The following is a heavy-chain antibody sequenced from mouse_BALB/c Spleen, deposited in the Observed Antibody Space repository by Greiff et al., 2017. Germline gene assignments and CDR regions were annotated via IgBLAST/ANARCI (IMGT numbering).Heavy chain of an antibody. V-gene: IGHV1-7*01. CDR2: INPSTGYT. CDR3: ARGKTTAPFDY. J-gene: IGHJ2*01. D-gene: IGHD1-2*01. CDR1: GYTFTSYW. Sequence: VQLVESGAELAKPGASVKMSCKASGYTFTSYWMHWVKQRPGQGLEWIGYINPSTGYTEYNQKFKDKATLTADKSSSTAYMQLSSLTSEDSAVYYCARGKTTAPFDYWGQGTTLTVSS.